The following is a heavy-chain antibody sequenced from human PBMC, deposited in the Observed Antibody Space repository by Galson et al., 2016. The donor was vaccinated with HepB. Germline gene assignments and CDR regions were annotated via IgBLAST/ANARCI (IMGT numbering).Heavy chain of an antibody. CDR1: GFSFSDYY. J-gene: IGHJ6*04. Sequence: SLRLSCAASGFSFSDYYMNWIRQAPGKGLEWVSYISSSGSAEKYADSVQGRFTISRDNAKNSMYLQMNSLRVEDTAVYYCARDRSNYAGPDYGLDVWGEGTTVTVSS. CDR2: ISSSGSAE. D-gene: IGHD4-11*01. CDR3: ARDRSNYAGPDYGLDV. V-gene: IGHV3-11*01.